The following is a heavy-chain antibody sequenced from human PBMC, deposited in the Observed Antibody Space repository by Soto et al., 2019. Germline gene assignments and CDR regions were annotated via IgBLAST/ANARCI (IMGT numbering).Heavy chain of an antibody. D-gene: IGHD3-10*01. Sequence: EVQLVESGGGLVKPGGSLRLSCAASGFTFVSYNMNWVRQAPGKGLEWVSSISSSSSYIYYADSVKGRFTISRDNAKNPLYWKMTSLRAEDRAVYCCARGRDGVTMVRVADWGQGTLVTVSS. CDR3: ARGRDGVTMVRVAD. CDR1: GFTFVSYN. CDR2: ISSSSSYI. J-gene: IGHJ4*02. V-gene: IGHV3-21*01.